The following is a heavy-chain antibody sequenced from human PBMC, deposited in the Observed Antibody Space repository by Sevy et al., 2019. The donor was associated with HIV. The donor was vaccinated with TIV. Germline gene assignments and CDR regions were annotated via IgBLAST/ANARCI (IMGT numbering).Heavy chain of an antibody. D-gene: IGHD2-2*01. CDR1: GGSISSSSYY. V-gene: IGHV4-39*01. CDR3: ARRSDCSSTSCYVSPFDP. CDR2: IYYSGST. J-gene: IGHJ5*02. Sequence: SETLSLTCTVSGGSISSSSYYWGWIRQPTGKGLEWIGSIYYSGSTYYNPSLKSRVTISVDTSKNQFSLKLSSVTAADTAVYYCARRSDCSSTSCYVSPFDPWGQGTLVTVSS.